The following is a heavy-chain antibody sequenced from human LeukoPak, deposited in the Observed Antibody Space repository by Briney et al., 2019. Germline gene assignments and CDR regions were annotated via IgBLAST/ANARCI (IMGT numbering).Heavy chain of an antibody. CDR3: ARAPQRKLGFDY. D-gene: IGHD7-27*01. Sequence: PSETLSLTCTVSGGSISSGSYYWSWIRQPAGKGLEWIGRIYTSGGTNYNPSLKSRVTISVDTSKNQFSLKLSSVTAADTAVYYCARAPQRKLGFDYWGQGTLVTVSS. J-gene: IGHJ4*02. CDR1: GGSISSGSYY. V-gene: IGHV4-61*02. CDR2: IYTSGGT.